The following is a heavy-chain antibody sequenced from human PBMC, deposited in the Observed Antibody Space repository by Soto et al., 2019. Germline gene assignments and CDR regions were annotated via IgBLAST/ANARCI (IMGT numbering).Heavy chain of an antibody. D-gene: IGHD3-10*01. Sequence: SVKVSCKASGDTFKNCVISWVRQAPGQGLEWMGGIIPLFGTTDFAQRFQGRLTITTDESTTTAYMELSSLRSEDTATYYCAAELGFGKLSVVWGQGTTVTVSS. J-gene: IGHJ6*02. CDR2: IIPLFGTT. V-gene: IGHV1-69*05. CDR1: GDTFKNCV. CDR3: AAELGFGKLSVV.